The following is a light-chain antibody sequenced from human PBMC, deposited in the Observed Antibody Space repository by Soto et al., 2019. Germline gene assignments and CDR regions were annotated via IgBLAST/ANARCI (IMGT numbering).Light chain of an antibody. CDR1: SSDVGGYNY. J-gene: IGLJ1*01. CDR3: SSYTSSSTLYA. Sequence: QSVLTQPASVSGSPGQSITISCTGTSSDVGGYNYVSWYQQHPGKAHKLMIYDVSNRPSGVSNRFSGSKSGNTASLTISGLQAEDEADYYCSSYTSSSTLYAFGTGTKLTVL. V-gene: IGLV2-14*01. CDR2: DVS.